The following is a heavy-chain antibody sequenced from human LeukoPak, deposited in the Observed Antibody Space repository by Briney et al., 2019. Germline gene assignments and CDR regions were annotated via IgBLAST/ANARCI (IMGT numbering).Heavy chain of an antibody. CDR1: GFTFSSYS. J-gene: IGHJ3*02. CDR3: ARDSPPDI. V-gene: IGHV3-48*01. Sequence: GESLRLSCAASGFTFSSYSMNWVRQAPGKGLEWISYISSSSSTIYYADSVKGRFTISRDNAKNSLYLQMNSLRAEDTAVYYCARDSPPDIWGQGTMVTVSS. CDR2: ISSSSSTI.